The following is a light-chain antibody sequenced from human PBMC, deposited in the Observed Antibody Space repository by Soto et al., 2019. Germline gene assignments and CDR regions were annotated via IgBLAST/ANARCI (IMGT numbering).Light chain of an antibody. V-gene: IGKV4-1*01. J-gene: IGKJ4*01. CDR3: QQYYNAPLT. Sequence: VVMTQSSHSLAVSLGHMAAINSKPRQSDLYTKHKNYLAWYQQKPGQLPKFLIYWGSTRESGVPDRFGGSGSGTDFTLTISSLQAEDVAVYYCQQYYNAPLTFGGGTKVDI. CDR2: WGS. CDR1: QSDLYTKHKNY.